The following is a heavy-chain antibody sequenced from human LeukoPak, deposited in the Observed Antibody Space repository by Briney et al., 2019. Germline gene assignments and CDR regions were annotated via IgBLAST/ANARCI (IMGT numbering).Heavy chain of an antibody. D-gene: IGHD5-18*01. CDR3: ARGGIGYSYGSFDY. CDR2: IKQDRTEK. V-gene: IGHV3-7*01. J-gene: IGHJ4*02. CDR1: GFTFSSYW. Sequence: GGSLRLSCAVSGFTFSSYWMSWVRQAPGKGLERVASIKQDRTEKYYVDSVKGRFTISKDNAKNSLHLQMNSPRAEDTAIYFCARGGIGYSYGSFDYWGQGTLVTVTS.